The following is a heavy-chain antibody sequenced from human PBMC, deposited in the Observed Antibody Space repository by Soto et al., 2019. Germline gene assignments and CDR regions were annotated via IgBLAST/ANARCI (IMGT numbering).Heavy chain of an antibody. CDR1: GFTFSSYW. Sequence: EVQLVESGGGLVQPGGSLRVSCAASGFTFSSYWMHWVRQAPGKGLVWVSRINSDGSSTSYADSVKGRFTISRDNAKNTLYLQMNSLRAEDTAIYYCARGGAAAGLHYWGQGTLVTVSS. D-gene: IGHD6-25*01. V-gene: IGHV3-74*01. CDR3: ARGGAAAGLHY. J-gene: IGHJ4*02. CDR2: INSDGSST.